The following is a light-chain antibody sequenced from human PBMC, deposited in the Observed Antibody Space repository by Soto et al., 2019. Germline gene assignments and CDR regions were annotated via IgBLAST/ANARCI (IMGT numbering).Light chain of an antibody. V-gene: IGKV1-8*01. Sequence: AIRMTQSPSSLSASTGDRVTITCRASQGISSYLAWYQQKPGKAPKLLIYAASTLQSVVPSRFSGSESWTDFTLTISCLQSEDFATYYCQQYYSYPWTFCQGTKVEIK. CDR2: AAS. J-gene: IGKJ1*01. CDR1: QGISSY. CDR3: QQYYSYPWT.